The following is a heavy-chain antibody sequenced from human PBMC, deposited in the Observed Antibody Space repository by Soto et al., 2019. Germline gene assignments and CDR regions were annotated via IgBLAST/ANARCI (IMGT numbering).Heavy chain of an antibody. CDR3: ARFSGTYYFDY. CDR1: GFTFSDYY. CDR2: MSSSRTYT. Sequence: QVQLMESGGGLVKPGGSLRLSCAASGFTFSDYYMSWIRQAPGKGLEWISYMSSSRTYTNNADSVKGRFIISRDNAKNALYLQMNSLRAEDAAIYYCARFSGTYYFDYWGQGTLVAVSS. J-gene: IGHJ4*02. D-gene: IGHD1-26*01. V-gene: IGHV3-11*03.